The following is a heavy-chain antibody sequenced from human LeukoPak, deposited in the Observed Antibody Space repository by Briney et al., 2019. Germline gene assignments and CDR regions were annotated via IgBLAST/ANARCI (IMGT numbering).Heavy chain of an antibody. CDR3: ARDTAMVSFDY. Sequence: PGGSLRLSCAASGFTFSSYAMHWVSQAPGKGLEWVAVISYDGSNKYYADSVKGRFTISRDNSKNTLYLQMNSLRAEDTAVYYCARDTAMVSFDYWGQGTLVTVSS. D-gene: IGHD5-18*01. CDR1: GFTFSSYA. V-gene: IGHV3-30-3*01. J-gene: IGHJ4*02. CDR2: ISYDGSNK.